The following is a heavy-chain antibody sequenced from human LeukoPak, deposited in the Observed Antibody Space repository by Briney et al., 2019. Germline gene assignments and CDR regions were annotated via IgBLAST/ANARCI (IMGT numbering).Heavy chain of an antibody. CDR1: GFTFSSYV. D-gene: IGHD6-19*01. CDR3: ASGARPYSSGWYGDYYYYMDV. J-gene: IGHJ6*03. V-gene: IGHV3-23*01. CDR2: ISTGGGST. Sequence: QTGGSLRLSCAASGFTFSSYVMTWVRQAPGKGLEWVSAISTGGGSTYYPDSVKGRFTISRDNAKSSLYLQMNSLRAEDTAVYYCASGARPYSSGWYGDYYYYMDVWGKGTTVTVSS.